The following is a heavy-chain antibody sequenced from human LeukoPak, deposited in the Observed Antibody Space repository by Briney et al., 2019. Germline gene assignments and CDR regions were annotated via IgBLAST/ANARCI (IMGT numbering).Heavy chain of an antibody. Sequence: GGSLRLSCAASGFTFSSYGMHWVRQAPGKGLEWVADISYDGSNKYYADSVKGRFTISRDNSKNTLYLQMNSLRAEDTAVYYCAKDVDSGYDLTNYYYYYGMDVWGQGTTVTVSS. CDR2: ISYDGSNK. CDR1: GFTFSSYG. V-gene: IGHV3-30*18. D-gene: IGHD5-12*01. J-gene: IGHJ6*02. CDR3: AKDVDSGYDLTNYYYYYGMDV.